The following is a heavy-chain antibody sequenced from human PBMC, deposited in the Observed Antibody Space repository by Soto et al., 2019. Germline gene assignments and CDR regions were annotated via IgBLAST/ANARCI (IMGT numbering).Heavy chain of an antibody. D-gene: IGHD2-15*01. CDR3: ESPRGCSGGSCYGRWDV. CDR2: IIPIFGTT. V-gene: IGHV1-69*01. CDR1: GGTFSSYA. Sequence: QVQLVQSGAEVKKPGSSVKVSCKASGGTFSSYAISWVRQAPGQGLEWMGGIIPIFGTTKYAQKFQGRVTITADESTSTAYMELSSLRYEDTAVYYCESPRGCSGGSCYGRWDVWGQGALVTVSS. J-gene: IGHJ4*02.